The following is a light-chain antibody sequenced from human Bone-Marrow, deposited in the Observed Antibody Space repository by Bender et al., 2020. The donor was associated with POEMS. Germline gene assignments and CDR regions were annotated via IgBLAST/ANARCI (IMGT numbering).Light chain of an antibody. CDR3: SSYTTISARV. CDR2: DVD. J-gene: IGLJ2*01. V-gene: IGLV2-14*02. Sequence: HSALTQPASVSESPGQSITISCTGASSDVGSYDLVSWYQQHPGRAPKLMIYDVDNRPSGVSNRFSGSKSGNSASLTISGLQAEDEADYYCSSYTTISARVFGGGTKVTVL. CDR1: SSDVGSYDL.